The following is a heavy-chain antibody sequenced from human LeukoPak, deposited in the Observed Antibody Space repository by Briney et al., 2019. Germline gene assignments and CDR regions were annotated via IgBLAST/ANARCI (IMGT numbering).Heavy chain of an antibody. CDR3: ATASVPSAIDAFDI. J-gene: IGHJ3*02. CDR1: GYTLAELS. V-gene: IGHV1-24*01. CDR2: FDPEDGET. Sequence: GASVKVSCKVSGYTLAELSMHWVRQAPGKGLEWMGGFDPEDGETIYAQKFQGRVTMTEDTPTDTTYMELSSLRSEDTAVYYCATASVPSAIDAFDIWGQGTMVTVSS. D-gene: IGHD2-2*02.